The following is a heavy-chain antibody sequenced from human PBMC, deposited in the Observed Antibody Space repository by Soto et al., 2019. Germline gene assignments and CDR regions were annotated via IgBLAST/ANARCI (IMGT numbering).Heavy chain of an antibody. D-gene: IGHD3-22*01. J-gene: IGHJ6*02. CDR1: GFTFSSYS. CDR2: ISSSSSYI. CDR3: ARSMIVVCPMDV. Sequence: EVQLVESGGGLVKPGGSLRLSCAASGFTFSSYSMNWVRQAPGKGLEWVSSISSSSSYIYYADSVKGRFTISRDNAKNSLYLQMNSLRAEDTAVYYCARSMIVVCPMDVWGQGTTVTVSS. V-gene: IGHV3-21*01.